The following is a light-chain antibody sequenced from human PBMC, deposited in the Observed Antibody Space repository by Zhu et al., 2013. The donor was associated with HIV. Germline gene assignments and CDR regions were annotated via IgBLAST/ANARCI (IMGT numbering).Light chain of an antibody. CDR2: QDN. V-gene: IGLV3-1*01. Sequence: SYELTQPPSVSVSPGQTATITCSGDKLGNKYACWYQQKPGQSPVLVIYQDNKRPSGIPERFSGSNSGNTATLTISGTQAMDEADYYCQAWDSSTYVFGPGTKVTVL. J-gene: IGLJ1*01. CDR1: KLGNKY. CDR3: QAWDSSTYV.